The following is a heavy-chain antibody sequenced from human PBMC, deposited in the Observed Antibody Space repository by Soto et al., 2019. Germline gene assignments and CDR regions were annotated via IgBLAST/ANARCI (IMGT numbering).Heavy chain of an antibody. V-gene: IGHV4-59*01. D-gene: IGHD2-8*01. CDR1: GGSISNFY. Sequence: ASETLSLTGTVSGGSISNFYWSWIRQPPGKGLEWIGYISYSGNTNYNPSLKSRVSISVDTSKNQLSLNLTSVTAADTAVYYCARAPMVLSRSYFDSWGQGTPVTVSS. CDR3: ARAPMVLSRSYFDS. J-gene: IGHJ4*02. CDR2: ISYSGNT.